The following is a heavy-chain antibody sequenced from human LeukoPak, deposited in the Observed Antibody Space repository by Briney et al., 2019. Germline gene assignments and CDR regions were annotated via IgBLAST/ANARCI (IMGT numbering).Heavy chain of an antibody. Sequence: GGSLRLSCAASGFTFSRYWMSWVRQAPGKGLEWVANIKQDGSEKDYVDSVKGRFTISRDNAKNSLYLQMNSLRVEDTAVYYCARRIVGATSGGDYWGQGTLVTVSS. CDR1: GFTFSRYW. CDR3: ARRIVGATSGGDY. CDR2: IKQDGSEK. D-gene: IGHD1-26*01. J-gene: IGHJ4*02. V-gene: IGHV3-7*01.